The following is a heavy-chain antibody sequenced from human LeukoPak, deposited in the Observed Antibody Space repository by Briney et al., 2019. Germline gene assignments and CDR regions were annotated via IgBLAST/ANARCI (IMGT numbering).Heavy chain of an antibody. Sequence: KTSETLSLTCAVYGGSFSGYYWSWIRQPPGKGLEWIGEINHSGSTNYNPSLKSRVTISVDTSKNQFSLKLSSVTAADTAVYYCARDTGGWFGELQDYWGQGTLVTVSS. D-gene: IGHD3-10*01. CDR3: ARDTGGWFGELQDY. CDR2: INHSGST. V-gene: IGHV4-34*01. CDR1: GGSFSGYY. J-gene: IGHJ4*02.